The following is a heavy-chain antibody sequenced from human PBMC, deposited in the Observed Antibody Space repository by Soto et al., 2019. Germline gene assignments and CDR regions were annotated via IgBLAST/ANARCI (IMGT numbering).Heavy chain of an antibody. V-gene: IGHV4-34*01. CDR3: ARLEKIVVVPADIRAHNWFDP. Sequence: KGLEWIGEINHSGSTNYNPSLKSRVTISVDTSENQFSLKLSSVTAADTAVYYCARLEKIVVVPADIRAHNWFDPCGQRTLVTVSS. J-gene: IGHJ5*02. CDR2: INHSGST. D-gene: IGHD2-2*01.